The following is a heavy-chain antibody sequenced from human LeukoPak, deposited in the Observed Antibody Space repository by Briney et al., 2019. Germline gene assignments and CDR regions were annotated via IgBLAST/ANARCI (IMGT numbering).Heavy chain of an antibody. Sequence: GGSLRLPCAASGFTFSSSAMHWVRQAPDKGLEWVAVISYDGSNNYYADSVKGRFTISRDNCKDTLYLQMSSVRADDTAVYYCARDRDSSGWYEGFDYWGQGTLVTVSS. D-gene: IGHD6-19*01. V-gene: IGHV3-30-3*01. CDR2: ISYDGSNN. J-gene: IGHJ4*02. CDR1: GFTFSSSA. CDR3: ARDRDSSGWYEGFDY.